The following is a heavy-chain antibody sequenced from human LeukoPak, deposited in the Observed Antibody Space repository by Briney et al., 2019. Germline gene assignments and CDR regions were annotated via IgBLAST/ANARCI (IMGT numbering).Heavy chain of an antibody. J-gene: IGHJ4*02. CDR3: ARVVWDYYDSSGYYFDY. CDR2: INPNSGGT. V-gene: IGHV1-2*02. D-gene: IGHD3-22*01. CDR1: GYTFTGYY. Sequence: EASVKVSCKASGYTFTGYYMHWVRQAPGQGLEWMGWINPNSGGTNYAQKFQGRVTMTRDTSISTAYMELSRLRSDDTAVYYCARVVWDYYDSSGYYFDYWGQGTLVTVSS.